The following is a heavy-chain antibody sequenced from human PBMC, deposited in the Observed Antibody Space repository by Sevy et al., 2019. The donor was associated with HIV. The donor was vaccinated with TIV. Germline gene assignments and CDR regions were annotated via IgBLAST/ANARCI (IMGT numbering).Heavy chain of an antibody. J-gene: IGHJ3*02. CDR1: GFSFSSYW. Sequence: GGSLRLSCAASGFSFSSYWMSWVRQAPGKGLEWVANIQQDGSVRNYVDCVKGRFTVSRDNAENSLFLQMNSLRGEDTATYYCVRVRGGFCSSVTCSGAFDTWGPGTKVTVSS. CDR3: VRVRGGFCSSVTCSGAFDT. CDR2: IQQDGSVR. V-gene: IGHV3-7*01. D-gene: IGHD2-15*01.